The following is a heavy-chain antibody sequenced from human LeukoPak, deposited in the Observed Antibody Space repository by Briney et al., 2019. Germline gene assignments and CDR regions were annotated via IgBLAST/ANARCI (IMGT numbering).Heavy chain of an antibody. CDR3: ARDRQLGWFGP. D-gene: IGHD3-16*01. CDR2: IHSDGPA. Sequence: SETLSLTCTVSGDSISSGNYFWAWIRQSAGKGLEWIGRIHSDGPANYNPSLRSRVTISVDTSNNQFSLKVKSVTAADTATYYCARDRQLGWFGPWGQGILVTVSS. CDR1: GDSISSGNYF. V-gene: IGHV4-61*02. J-gene: IGHJ5*02.